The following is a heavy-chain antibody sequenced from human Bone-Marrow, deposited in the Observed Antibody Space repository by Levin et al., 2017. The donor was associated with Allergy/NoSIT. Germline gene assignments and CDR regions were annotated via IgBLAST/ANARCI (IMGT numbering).Heavy chain of an antibody. D-gene: IGHD2-15*01. CDR1: GFSFSDFY. J-gene: IGHJ4*02. Sequence: SGGSLRLSCAASGFSFSDFYMSWIRQAPGKGLEWVSYISGSSTTIYYADSMKGRLTISRDNAKNSVYLQMNSLRAEDTAVYYCWVASTSLGNYWGQGTLVTVSS. CDR2: ISGSSTTI. V-gene: IGHV3-11*01. CDR3: WVASTSLGNY.